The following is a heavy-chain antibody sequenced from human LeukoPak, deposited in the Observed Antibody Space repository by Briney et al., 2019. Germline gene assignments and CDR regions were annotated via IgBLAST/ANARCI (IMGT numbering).Heavy chain of an antibody. D-gene: IGHD5-18*01. CDR3: ARGAGYSYGFYFDY. CDR2: LIGSSGST. CDR1: GFTSTDYA. Sequence: PGGSLRLSCAASGFTSTDYAMNWVRQAPGKRLEWVSVLIGSSGSTDYADSVKGRFTISRDNAKNSLYLQMNSLRAEDTAVYYCARGAGYSYGFYFDYWGQGTLVTVSS. V-gene: IGHV3-23*01. J-gene: IGHJ4*02.